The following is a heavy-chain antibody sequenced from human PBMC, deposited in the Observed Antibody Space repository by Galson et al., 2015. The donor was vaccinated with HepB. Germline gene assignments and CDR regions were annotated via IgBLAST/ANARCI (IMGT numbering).Heavy chain of an antibody. D-gene: IGHD2-2*01. J-gene: IGHJ6*02. CDR3: ARGTLAVVPAAILGVYYYHYGMDV. Sequence: SLRLSCAAAGLTFSSDWMHWVRPAPGKGRVWVSRNNSDGSSTSYADSVKGRFTISRDNAKNTLYLQMNSLRAEDTAVYYCARGTLAVVPAAILGVYYYHYGMDVWGQGTTVTVSS. CDR1: GLTFSSDW. CDR2: NNSDGSST. V-gene: IGHV3-74*01.